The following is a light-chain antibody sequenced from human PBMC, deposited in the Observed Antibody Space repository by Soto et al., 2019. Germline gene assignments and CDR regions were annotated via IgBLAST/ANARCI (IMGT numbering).Light chain of an antibody. J-gene: IGKJ2*01. CDR2: GAS. CDR3: QQYDKWPPYT. CDR1: QSVGSE. Sequence: EVVMTQSPATLSVSPGERATLSCRASQSVGSELAWYQQKPGQAPRLLIYGASTRSTGIPARFSGSGSGTDFTLTICSLQSEDFAVYYCQQYDKWPPYTFGQGTKLEIK. V-gene: IGKV3-15*01.